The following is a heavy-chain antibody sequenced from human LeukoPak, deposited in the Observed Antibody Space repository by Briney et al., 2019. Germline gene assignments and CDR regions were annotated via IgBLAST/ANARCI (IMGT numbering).Heavy chain of an antibody. CDR3: VSFYETY. CDR1: GFTFSSYW. J-gene: IGHJ4*02. V-gene: IGHV3-74*01. Sequence: GGSLRLSCAASGFTFSSYWVHWVRQAPGKGLVWVLRVNSDESITTYADSVNGRLTISRDNAKNTLYLQMKSLRAEDTAVYYCVSFYETYWGRGTLVTVSS. D-gene: IGHD2-2*01. CDR2: VNSDESIT.